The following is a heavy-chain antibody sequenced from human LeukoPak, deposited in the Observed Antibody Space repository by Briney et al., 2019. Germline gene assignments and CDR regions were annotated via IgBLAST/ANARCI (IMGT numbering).Heavy chain of an antibody. CDR2: INTNSGGT. CDR1: GYTFTGYY. Sequence: ASVKLSCTASGYTFTGYYMHWVRQAPGKGLEWMGWINTNSGGTNYAQKLQGWVTMTRDTSISTAYMELSRLRSDDTAVYYCARGVSGYVSPGFSSYFDYWGQGTLVTVSS. J-gene: IGHJ4*02. CDR3: ARGVSGYVSPGFSSYFDY. D-gene: IGHD5-12*01. V-gene: IGHV1-2*04.